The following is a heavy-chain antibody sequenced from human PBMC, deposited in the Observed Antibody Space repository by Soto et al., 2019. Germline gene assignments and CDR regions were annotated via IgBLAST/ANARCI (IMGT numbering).Heavy chain of an antibody. J-gene: IGHJ4*02. CDR2: ISSTTNYI. CDR3: ARESEDLTSNFDY. V-gene: IGHV3-21*06. CDR1: GFTFTRYS. Sequence: GGSLRLSCAASGFTFTRYSMNWVRQSPGKGLEWVSSISSTTNYIYYGDSMKGRFTISRDNAKNSLFLEMNSLRAEDTAVYYCARESEDLTSNFDYWGQGTLVTVSS.